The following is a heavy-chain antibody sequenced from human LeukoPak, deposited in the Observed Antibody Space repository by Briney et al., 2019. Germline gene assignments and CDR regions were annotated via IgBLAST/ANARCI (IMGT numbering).Heavy chain of an antibody. D-gene: IGHD2/OR15-2a*01. J-gene: IGHJ4*02. CDR1: GFTISNYW. CDR3: VSFYETY. CDR2: IHPDGSIT. Sequence: GGSLRLSCVGSGFTISNYWMHWVRQAPGTGLVWVSRIHPDGSITTYADSVKGRFTISRDNARNTVYLRMNSLRAEDTAVYYCVSFYETYWGRGTLVTVSS. V-gene: IGHV3-74*03.